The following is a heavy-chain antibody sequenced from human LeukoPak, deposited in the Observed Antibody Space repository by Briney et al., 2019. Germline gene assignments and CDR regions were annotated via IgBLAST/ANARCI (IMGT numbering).Heavy chain of an antibody. J-gene: IGHJ2*01. D-gene: IGHD3/OR15-3a*01. V-gene: IGHV3-23*01. CDR3: AKIGVIGHWYYDL. CDR2: ISSGSDYT. CDR1: GFPFSSHG. Sequence: PGGSLRLSCAASGFPFSSHGMSWVRQAPGKGPEWVSSISSGSDYTFYADSVRGRFTIFRDNSKNTMYLQMNGLRVGDTAVYYCAKIGVIGHWYYDLWGRGTLVTVSS.